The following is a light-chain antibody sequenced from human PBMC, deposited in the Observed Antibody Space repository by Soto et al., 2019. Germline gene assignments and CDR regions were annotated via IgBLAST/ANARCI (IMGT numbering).Light chain of an antibody. V-gene: IGLV1-44*01. J-gene: IGLJ1*01. Sequence: QSVLTQPPSASGTPGQRVTISCSGSSSNIGSNSVNWYQQLPGAAPKLLIYSNNQRPSGVPDRFSGSKSGTSASLAISGLQSEDEADYYSAAWDDSLNGREVFGTGTKLTVL. CDR1: SSNIGSNS. CDR2: SNN. CDR3: AAWDDSLNGREV.